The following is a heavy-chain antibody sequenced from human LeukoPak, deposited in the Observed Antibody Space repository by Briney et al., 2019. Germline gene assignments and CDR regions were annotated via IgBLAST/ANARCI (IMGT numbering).Heavy chain of an antibody. D-gene: IGHD5-12*01. CDR3: ARASGIVATMEFDY. CDR2: IYHSGST. V-gene: IGHV4-30-2*01. Sequence: PSETLSLTCTVSGGSISSGSYYWSWIRQPPGKGLEWIGYIYHSGSTYYNPSLKSRVTISVDRSKNQFSLKLSSVTAADTAVYYCARASGIVATMEFDYWGQGTLVTVSS. CDR1: GGSISSGSYY. J-gene: IGHJ4*02.